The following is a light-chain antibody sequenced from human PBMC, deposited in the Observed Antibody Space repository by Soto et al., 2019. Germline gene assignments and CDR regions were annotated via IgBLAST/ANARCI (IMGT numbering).Light chain of an antibody. J-gene: IGLJ3*02. CDR2: VNSDGSH. V-gene: IGLV4-69*01. Sequence: QLVLTQSPSASASLGASVKLTCTLSSGHSSYAIAWHQQQPEKGPRYLMKVNSDGSHSKGGGIPDRFSGSSSGAERYLTISSLQSEDEADYYCQTWGTGPWVFGGGTKLTVL. CDR1: SGHSSYA. CDR3: QTWGTGPWV.